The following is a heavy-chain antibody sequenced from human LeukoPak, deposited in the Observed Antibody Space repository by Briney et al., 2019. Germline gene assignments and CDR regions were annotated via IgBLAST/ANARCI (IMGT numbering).Heavy chain of an antibody. CDR1: GGSFSTYY. Sequence: SETLSLTCAVYGGSFSTYYWSWIRQPPGKGLEWIGEVTHTGSTNYKPSLKSRVTISVDTSKNHFSLKLSSVTAADTAAYYCARGRPSIAVATTGIDYWGQGTLVTVSS. J-gene: IGHJ4*02. D-gene: IGHD6-19*01. CDR3: ARGRPSIAVATTGIDY. CDR2: VTHTGST. V-gene: IGHV4-34*01.